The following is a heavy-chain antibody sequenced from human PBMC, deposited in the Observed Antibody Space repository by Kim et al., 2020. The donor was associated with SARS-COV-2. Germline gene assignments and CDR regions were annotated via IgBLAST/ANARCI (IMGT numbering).Heavy chain of an antibody. J-gene: IGHJ3*02. V-gene: IGHV3-7*01. D-gene: IGHD2-15*01. CDR1: EFTFSSYW. CDR3: ARPVVVLSATNGFDI. Sequence: GGSLRLSCAASEFTFSSYWMNWVRQAPGKGPEWVANINQARSEQYYVDSVKGRFTISRDNAKNLLYLQMNSLRAEDTAVYYCARPVVVLSATNGFDIWGQGTMVTVSS. CDR2: INQARSEQ.